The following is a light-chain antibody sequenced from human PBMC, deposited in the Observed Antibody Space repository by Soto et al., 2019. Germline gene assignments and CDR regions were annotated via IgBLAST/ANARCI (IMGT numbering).Light chain of an antibody. V-gene: IGKV3-20*01. CDR1: QSVSSSY. J-gene: IGKJ1*01. Sequence: EIVLTHSPGTLSLSPGERETLSCRASQSVSSSYLAWYQQKPGQAPRLLIYGASSRAAGIPDRFSGSGSGTDFTITISRLEHEDFALYYFQQYRSSPTFGQGNKVDSK. CDR3: QQYRSSPT. CDR2: GAS.